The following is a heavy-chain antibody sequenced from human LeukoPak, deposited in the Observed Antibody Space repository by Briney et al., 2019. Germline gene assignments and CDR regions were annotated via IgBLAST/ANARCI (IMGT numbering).Heavy chain of an antibody. J-gene: IGHJ6*02. CDR1: GFTFSSYS. Sequence: PGGSLRLSCAASGFTFSSYSMNWVRQAPGKGLEWVSYISSSGSTIYYADSVKGRFTISRDNAKNSLYLQMNSLRAEDTAVYYCARDRLSYGMDVWGQGTTVTVSS. CDR3: ARDRLSYGMDV. CDR2: ISSSGSTI. V-gene: IGHV3-48*04.